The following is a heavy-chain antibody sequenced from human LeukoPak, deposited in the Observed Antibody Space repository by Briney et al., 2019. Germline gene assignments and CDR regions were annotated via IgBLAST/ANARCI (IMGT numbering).Heavy chain of an antibody. CDR2: ISGTGDRT. V-gene: IGHV3-23*01. J-gene: IGHJ5*02. Sequence: GGSLRLSCAASGFTVSSNYMSWVRQAPGKGLEWVSAISGTGDRTYHADSVKGRFTISRDNSKNTLYLHMNSLRAEDTAVYYCAKGYYASGSYGWFDPWGQGTLVTVSS. CDR1: GFTVSSNY. CDR3: AKGYYASGSYGWFDP. D-gene: IGHD3-10*01.